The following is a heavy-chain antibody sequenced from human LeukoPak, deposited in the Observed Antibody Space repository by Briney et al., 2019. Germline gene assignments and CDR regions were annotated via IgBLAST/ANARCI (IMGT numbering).Heavy chain of an antibody. J-gene: IGHJ4*02. CDR3: ARDGWTVSYYFDY. D-gene: IGHD3/OR15-3a*01. CDR2: IRYDGSNK. CDR1: GFTFSSYG. V-gene: IGHV3-30*02. Sequence: GGSLRLSCAASGFTFSSYGMHWVRQAPGKGLEWVAFIRYDGSNKYYADSVKGRFTISRDNAMNSLYLQMNSLRAEDTAVYYCARDGWTVSYYFDYWGQGTLVTVSS.